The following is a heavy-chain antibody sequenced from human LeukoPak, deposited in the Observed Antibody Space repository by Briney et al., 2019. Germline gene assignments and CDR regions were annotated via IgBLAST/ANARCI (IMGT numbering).Heavy chain of an antibody. D-gene: IGHD1-1*01. CDR3: ARDPGDNNY. CDR1: GFTVSSNY. Sequence: PGGSLRLSCAVSGFTVSSNYMSWLRQAPGKGLEWVSVIYAGGNTYYADSVKGRFTISRDNSKNTLYLQMNSLRAEDTAVYYCARDPGDNNYWGQGTLVTVSS. V-gene: IGHV3-53*01. CDR2: IYAGGNT. J-gene: IGHJ4*02.